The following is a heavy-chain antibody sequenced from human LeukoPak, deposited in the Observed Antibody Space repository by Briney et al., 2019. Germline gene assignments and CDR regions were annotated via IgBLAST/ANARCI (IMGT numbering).Heavy chain of an antibody. Sequence: GGSLRLSCAASGFTFSSYEMNWVRQAPGKGLDWVSYISTSGSTIYYADSVKGRFTISRDNAKNSLYLQMNSLRAEDTAVYYCAKLLVGAPKIFDAFDIWGQGTMVTVSS. D-gene: IGHD1-26*01. V-gene: IGHV3-48*03. CDR2: ISTSGSTI. CDR3: AKLLVGAPKIFDAFDI. J-gene: IGHJ3*02. CDR1: GFTFSSYE.